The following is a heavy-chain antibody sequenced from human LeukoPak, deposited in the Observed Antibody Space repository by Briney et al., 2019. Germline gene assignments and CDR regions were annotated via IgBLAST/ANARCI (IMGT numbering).Heavy chain of an antibody. CDR1: GFTFSTCA. J-gene: IGHJ4*02. Sequence: PGGSLRLSCAASGFTFSTCAMNWVRQAPGKGLVWVSRIQTDGSSTNYADSVKGRFTISRDNSKNTLYLQMNSLRAEDTAVYYCAPYGSGSQSWGQGTLVTVSS. V-gene: IGHV3-74*01. CDR3: APYGSGSQS. D-gene: IGHD3-10*01. CDR2: IQTDGSST.